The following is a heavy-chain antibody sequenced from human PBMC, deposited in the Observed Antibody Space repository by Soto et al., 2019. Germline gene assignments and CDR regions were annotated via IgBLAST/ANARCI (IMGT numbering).Heavy chain of an antibody. Sequence: SETLSLTCTVSGGSISSGDYYWSWIRQPPGKGLEWIGYIYYSGSTYYNPSLKSRVTISVDTSKNQFSLKLSSVTAADTAVYYCARGTVRGYFDYWGQGTLVTVSS. V-gene: IGHV4-30-4*01. CDR1: GGSISSGDYY. CDR3: ARGTVRGYFDY. D-gene: IGHD4-4*01. CDR2: IYYSGST. J-gene: IGHJ4*02.